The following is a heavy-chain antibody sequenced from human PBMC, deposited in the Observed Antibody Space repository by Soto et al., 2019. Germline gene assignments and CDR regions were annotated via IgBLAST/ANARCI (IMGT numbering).Heavy chain of an antibody. CDR3: ATGVIWIGYFTVDS. Sequence: SVKVSCKASGGSFGKSAINWVRQTPGQGLEWLGGFIPVYRTLNYAQKFQGRVTITADESTGTAYMTLSSLASDDTAVYYCATGVIWIGYFTVDSWGQGTLVTVSS. V-gene: IGHV1-69*13. CDR1: GGSFGKSA. J-gene: IGHJ4*02. CDR2: FIPVYRTL. D-gene: IGHD3-3*01.